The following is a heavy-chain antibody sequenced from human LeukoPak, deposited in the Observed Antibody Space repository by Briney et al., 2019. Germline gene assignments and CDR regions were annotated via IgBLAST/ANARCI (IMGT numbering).Heavy chain of an antibody. Sequence: PGGSLRLSCAASGFTFSIYWMSWVRQAPGKGLEWVANIKQDGSEKYYVDSVKGRFTISRDNAMNSLYLQMNSLRTEDTAVYYCARDQGRATLDYWGQGTLVTVSP. CDR3: ARDQGRATLDY. J-gene: IGHJ4*02. V-gene: IGHV3-7*01. CDR1: GFTFSIYW. CDR2: IKQDGSEK.